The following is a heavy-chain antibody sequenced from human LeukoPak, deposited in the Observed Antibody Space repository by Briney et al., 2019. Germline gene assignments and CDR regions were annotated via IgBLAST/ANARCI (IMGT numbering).Heavy chain of an antibody. CDR2: IYYSGST. CDR3: ARRGIAVAEIDY. Sequence: SETLSLTCTVSGGSIGSSSYYWGWIRQPPGKGLEWIGSIYYSGSTYYNPSLKSRVTISVDTSKNQFSLKLSSVTAADTAVYYCARRGIAVAEIDYWGQGTLVTVSS. D-gene: IGHD6-19*01. J-gene: IGHJ4*02. CDR1: GGSIGSSSYY. V-gene: IGHV4-39*01.